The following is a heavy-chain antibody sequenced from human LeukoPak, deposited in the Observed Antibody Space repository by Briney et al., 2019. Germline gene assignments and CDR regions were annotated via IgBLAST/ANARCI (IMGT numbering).Heavy chain of an antibody. CDR2: INPSGGST. D-gene: IGHD6-19*01. J-gene: IGHJ4*02. V-gene: IGHV1-46*01. CDR1: GYTFTSYY. CDR3: ARGTLYRGWSYYLDF. Sequence: GASVKVSCKASGYTFTSYYMHWVRQAPGQGLEWMGIINPSGGSTSYAQKFQGRVTMTRDMSTSTVYMELSSLRSEDTAMYYCARGTLYRGWSYYLDFWGQGSQVTVSS.